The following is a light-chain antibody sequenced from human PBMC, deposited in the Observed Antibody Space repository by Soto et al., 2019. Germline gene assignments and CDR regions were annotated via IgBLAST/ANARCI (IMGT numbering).Light chain of an antibody. CDR3: SSFTSTNTWV. V-gene: IGLV2-14*01. Sequence: QSVLTQVASVSGSPGQSITISCTATSSDVGGHDYVSWYLQHPGKAPKLLIYEAFNRPSGVSDRFSGSKSGSTASLTISGLQAEDEGDYYCSSFTSTNTWVFGGGTKLTGL. CDR2: EAF. J-gene: IGLJ3*02. CDR1: SSDVGGHDY.